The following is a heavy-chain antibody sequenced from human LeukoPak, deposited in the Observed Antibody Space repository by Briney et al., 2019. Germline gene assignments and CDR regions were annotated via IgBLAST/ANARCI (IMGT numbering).Heavy chain of an antibody. CDR3: AKAVQFAVAGTLDY. Sequence: GGSLRLSCAASGFTFSSYAMSWVRQAPGKGLEWVSAISGSGGSTYYADSVKGRFTISRDNSKNTLYLQMNSLRAEDTAVYYCAKAVQFAVAGTLDYWGQGTLVTVSS. D-gene: IGHD6-19*01. V-gene: IGHV3-23*01. CDR1: GFTFSSYA. CDR2: ISGSGGST. J-gene: IGHJ4*02.